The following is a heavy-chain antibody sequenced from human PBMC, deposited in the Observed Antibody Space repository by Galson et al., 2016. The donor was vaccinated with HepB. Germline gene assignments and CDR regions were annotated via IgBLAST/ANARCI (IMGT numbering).Heavy chain of an antibody. CDR1: GFTISAYW. Sequence: SLRLSCAASGFTISAYWMSWVRQAPGKGLEWVASINQDASGKYYVDSVKGRFSISRGNVKNTLWLQMRGLRVDDTSMYYCASGYTSGVWGQGTMVTVSS. CDR2: INQDASGK. D-gene: IGHD6-19*01. V-gene: IGHV3-7*01. J-gene: IGHJ3*01. CDR3: ASGYTSGV.